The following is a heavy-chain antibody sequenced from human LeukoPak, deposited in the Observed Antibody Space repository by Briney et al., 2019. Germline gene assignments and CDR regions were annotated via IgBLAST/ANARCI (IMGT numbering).Heavy chain of an antibody. CDR2: IYPGDSDT. D-gene: IGHD3-10*01. CDR1: GYSFTSYW. CDR3: ARRMVRGPHYYYYYGMDV. Sequence: GESLKISCKGSGYSFTSYWIGWVRQMPGKGLEWMGIIYPGDSDTRYSPSFQGQVTISADKSISTAYLQWSSLKASDTAMYYCARRMVRGPHYYYYYGMDVWGQGTTVTVSS. J-gene: IGHJ6*02. V-gene: IGHV5-51*01.